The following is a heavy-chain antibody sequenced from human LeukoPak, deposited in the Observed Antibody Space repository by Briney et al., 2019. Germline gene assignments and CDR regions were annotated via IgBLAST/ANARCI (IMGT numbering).Heavy chain of an antibody. V-gene: IGHV1-2*02. Sequence: GASATVSCKASGYTFTGYYMHWVRQAPGQGLEWMGWINPNSGGTNYAQKFQGRVTMTRDTSISTAYMELSRLRSDDTAVYYCARERVATRPSYGMDVWGQGTTVTVSS. CDR2: INPNSGGT. D-gene: IGHD5-12*01. CDR3: ARERVATRPSYGMDV. J-gene: IGHJ6*02. CDR1: GYTFTGYY.